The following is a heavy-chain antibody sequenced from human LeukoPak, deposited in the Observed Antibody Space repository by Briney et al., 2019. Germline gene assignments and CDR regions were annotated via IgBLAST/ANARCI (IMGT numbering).Heavy chain of an antibody. J-gene: IGHJ2*01. V-gene: IGHV3-7*01. CDR3: ARWTDWYFDL. CDR1: GLSFSNYW. Sequence: GGSLRLSCAASGLSFSNYWMTWIRQAPEKGLQWAANIKEDGSDKNYADSVKGRFTISRDNAKNLLYLQMNSLRAEDTAVYYCARWTDWYFDLWGRGTLVTVSS. D-gene: IGHD3/OR15-3a*01. CDR2: IKEDGSDK.